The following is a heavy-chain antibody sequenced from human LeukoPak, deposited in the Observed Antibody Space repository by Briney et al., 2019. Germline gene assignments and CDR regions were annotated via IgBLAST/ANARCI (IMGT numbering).Heavy chain of an antibody. J-gene: IGHJ4*02. V-gene: IGHV3-21*01. Sequence: GGSLRLSCAASGFTFSSYTMNWVRQAPGKGLEWVSSISSSSGYIYYADSVKGRFTISRDNAKNSLYLQMNSLRAEDTAAYYCARATITVAGTGFDYWGQGALVTVSS. D-gene: IGHD6-19*01. CDR1: GFTFSSYT. CDR2: ISSSSGYI. CDR3: ARATITVAGTGFDY.